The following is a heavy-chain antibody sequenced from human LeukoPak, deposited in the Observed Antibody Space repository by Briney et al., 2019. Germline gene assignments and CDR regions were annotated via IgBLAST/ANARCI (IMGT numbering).Heavy chain of an antibody. V-gene: IGHV4-59*01. Sequence: SETLSLTCTVSGGSISSYYWSWIRQPPGKGLEWIGYIYYSGSTNYNPSLKRRVTISVDTSKNQFSLTLSSVTAADTAVYYCARRRGNSIDYWGLGTVVTVSS. CDR3: ARRRGNSIDY. D-gene: IGHD4-23*01. CDR2: IYYSGST. CDR1: GGSISSYY. J-gene: IGHJ4*03.